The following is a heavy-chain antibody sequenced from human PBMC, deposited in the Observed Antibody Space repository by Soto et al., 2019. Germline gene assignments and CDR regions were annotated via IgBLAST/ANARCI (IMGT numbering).Heavy chain of an antibody. CDR3: ARGDRGGSGSPASYCYSCGDV. Sequence: DVQLLESGGHWVQPGGSLRLSCSASGFTFSSYAMSWVRQAPGKGLEWVSSISAGGDMTYNSDSVRGRFTISRDNSNNALFLQMHNLSIEDTALYYCARGDRGGSGSPASYCYSCGDVWGQGATVIVS. V-gene: IGHV3-23*01. J-gene: IGHJ6*02. CDR1: GFTFSSYA. CDR2: ISAGGDMT. D-gene: IGHD2-21*02.